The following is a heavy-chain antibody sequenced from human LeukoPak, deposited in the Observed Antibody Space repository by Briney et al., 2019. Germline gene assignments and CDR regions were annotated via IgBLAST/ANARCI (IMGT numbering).Heavy chain of an antibody. D-gene: IGHD3-3*01. CDR2: IYYSGST. CDR3: ASATIFGVVIYY. J-gene: IGHJ4*02. CDR1: GGFISSYY. V-gene: IGHV4-59*01. Sequence: SETLSLTCTVSGGFISSYYWSWIRQPPGKGLEWIGYIYYSGSTNYNPSLKSRVTISVDTSKNQFSLKLSSVTAADTAVYYCASATIFGVVIYYWGQGTLVTVSS.